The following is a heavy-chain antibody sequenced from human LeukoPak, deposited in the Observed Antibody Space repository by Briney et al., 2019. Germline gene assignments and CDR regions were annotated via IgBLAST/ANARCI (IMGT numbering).Heavy chain of an antibody. CDR2: IYYSGST. CDR3: ARSTGLLGELLSS. J-gene: IGHJ4*02. Sequence: PSQTLSLTCTASGGSISSGGYYWSWIRQHPGKGLEWIGYIYYSGSTYYNPSLKSRVTISVDTSKNQFSLKLSSVTAADTAVYYCARSTGLLGELLSSWGQGTLVTVSS. V-gene: IGHV4-31*03. D-gene: IGHD3-10*01. CDR1: GGSISSGGYY.